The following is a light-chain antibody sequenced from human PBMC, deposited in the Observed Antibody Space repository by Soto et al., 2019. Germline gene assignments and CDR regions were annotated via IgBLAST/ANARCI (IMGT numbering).Light chain of an antibody. CDR2: LEGSGSY. CDR1: SGHSSYI. J-gene: IGLJ2*01. V-gene: IGLV4-60*03. CDR3: ETWDSNSVV. Sequence: QTVVTQSSSASASLGSSVKLTCTLSSGHSSYIIAWHQQQPGKAPRYLMKLEGSGSYNKGSGVPDRFSGSSSGADRYLTISNLQSEDEADYYCETWDSNSVVFGGGPKVTVL.